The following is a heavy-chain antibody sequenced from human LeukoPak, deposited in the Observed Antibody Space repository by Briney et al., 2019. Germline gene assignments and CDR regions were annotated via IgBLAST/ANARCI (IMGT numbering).Heavy chain of an antibody. J-gene: IGHJ4*02. V-gene: IGHV3-21*06. CDR1: GFTFSSYA. CDR3: ARGSSRSSAFGY. D-gene: IGHD6-6*01. CDR2: ISSSSTYI. Sequence: PGGSLRLSCVASGFTFSSYAINWVRQAPGKGLEWVSSISSSSTYIYYADSVQGRFTLSRDNAKNSVFLQMKSLRAEDTAVYYCARGSSRSSAFGYWGQGTLVIVSS.